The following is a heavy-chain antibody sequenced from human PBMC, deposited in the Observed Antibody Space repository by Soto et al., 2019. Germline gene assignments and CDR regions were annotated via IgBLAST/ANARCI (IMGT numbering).Heavy chain of an antibody. CDR1: GGSISSSSYY. V-gene: IGHV4-39*01. CDR3: ARRTMGYGDEDDFDI. Sequence: SETLSLTCTVSGGSISSSSYYWGWIRQPPGKGLEWIGSIYYSGSTYYNPSLKSRVTISVDTSKNQFSLKLSSVTAADTAVYYCARRTMGYGDEDDFDIWGQATMVTV. D-gene: IGHD4-17*01. CDR2: IYYSGST. J-gene: IGHJ3*02.